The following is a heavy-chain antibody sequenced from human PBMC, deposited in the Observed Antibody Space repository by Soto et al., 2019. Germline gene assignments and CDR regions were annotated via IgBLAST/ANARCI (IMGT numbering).Heavy chain of an antibody. CDR1: GGSISSSNW. V-gene: IGHV4-4*02. CDR2: IYHSGST. CDR3: AKDFPPGEIKYYYYYGMDV. J-gene: IGHJ6*02. Sequence: SSETLSLTCAVSGGSISSSNWWSRVRQPPGKGLEWIGEIYHSGSTNYNPSLKSRVTISVDKSKNQFSLKLSSVTAEDTAVYYCAKDFPPGEIKYYYYYGMDVWGQGTTVTVSS. D-gene: IGHD3-10*01.